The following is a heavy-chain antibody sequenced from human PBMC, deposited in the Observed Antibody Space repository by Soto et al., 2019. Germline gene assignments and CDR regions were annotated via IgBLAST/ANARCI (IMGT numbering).Heavy chain of an antibody. D-gene: IGHD5-12*01. Sequence: QVQLVESGGGVVQPGRSLRLSCAASGFIFSNYGMHWVRQAPGKGLEWVAMIANDGSNKNYADSEKGRFTISRDNSKNTLDLQMNSLITEDTGIYYCATAAGPGVAKVTSFHYWGQGTLVTVSS. CDR3: ATAAGPGVAKVTSFHY. J-gene: IGHJ4*02. CDR1: GFIFSNYG. CDR2: IANDGSNK. V-gene: IGHV3-30*03.